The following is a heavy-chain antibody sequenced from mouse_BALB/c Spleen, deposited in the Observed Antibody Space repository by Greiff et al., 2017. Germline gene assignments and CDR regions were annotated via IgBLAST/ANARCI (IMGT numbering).Heavy chain of an antibody. CDR3: ARGVYGYDGFYAMDY. CDR2: ISYDGSN. Sequence: DVKLVESGPGLVKPSQSLSLTCSVTGYSITSGYYWYWIRQFPGNQLEWMGYISYDGSNNYNPSLKNRISITRDTSKNPFFLKLNSVTTEDTATYSCARGVYGYDGFYAMDYWGQGTSVTVSS. D-gene: IGHD2-2*01. CDR1: GYSITSGYY. V-gene: IGHV3-6*02. J-gene: IGHJ4*01.